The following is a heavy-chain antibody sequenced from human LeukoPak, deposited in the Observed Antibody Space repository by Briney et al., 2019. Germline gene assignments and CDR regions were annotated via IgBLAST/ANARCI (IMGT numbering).Heavy chain of an antibody. V-gene: IGHV4-59*10. J-gene: IGHJ5*02. CDR3: TRAAHLGGTSNWFDP. Sequence: SETLSLTCAVYGGSFSGYYWSWIRQPAGKALEWIGRIYRSGRTDYNPSFKSRVTMSLDTSKNQFSLKLSSVTAADTAVYYCTRAAHLGGTSNWFDPWGQGTLVTVSS. CDR2: IYRSGRT. D-gene: IGHD3-16*01. CDR1: GGSFSGYY.